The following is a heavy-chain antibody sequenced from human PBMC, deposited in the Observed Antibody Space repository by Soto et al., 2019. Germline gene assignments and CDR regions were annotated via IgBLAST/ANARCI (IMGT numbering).Heavy chain of an antibody. D-gene: IGHD2-15*01. CDR3: AREENCSGGTCYSGYFHR. V-gene: IGHV1-46*01. CDR2: VNPSGGSA. CDR1: GYLFTAYS. J-gene: IGHJ1*01. Sequence: GASVKVSCKASGYLFTAYSMHWVRLAPGQGLEWMGVVNPSGGSAKYAQNFQGRVTMTRDTSTTTIYMELSSLRSDDTAIYYCAREENCSGGTCYSGYFHRWGQGTLGTVSS.